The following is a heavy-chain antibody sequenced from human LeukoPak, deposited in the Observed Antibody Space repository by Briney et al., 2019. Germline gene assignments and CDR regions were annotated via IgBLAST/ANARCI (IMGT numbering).Heavy chain of an antibody. CDR2: IYHSGST. J-gene: IGHJ6*03. Sequence: SETLSLTCTVSGYSISSGYYWGWIRQPPGKGLEWIGSIYHSGSTYYNPSLKSRITISVDTSKNQFSLKLSSVTAADTAVYYCARVLYDFWSGFPSYYYYMDVWGKGTTVTVSS. CDR3: ARVLYDFWSGFPSYYYYMDV. CDR1: GYSISSGYY. V-gene: IGHV4-38-2*02. D-gene: IGHD3-3*01.